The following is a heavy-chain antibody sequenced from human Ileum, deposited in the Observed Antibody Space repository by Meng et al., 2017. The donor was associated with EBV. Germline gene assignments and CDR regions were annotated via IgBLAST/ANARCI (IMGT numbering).Heavy chain of an antibody. CDR3: ARVGDYAYKD. CDR2: INGDGTST. J-gene: IGHJ1*01. V-gene: IGHV3-74*01. CDR1: GLTFSSFW. Sequence: EVQLVESGGGLVQPGGSLGLSCAVSGLTFSSFWMHWVRQGPGKGLVWVSRINGDGTSTSYADSVKGRFTISRDNAKNTLYLQMNSLRAEDTAVYYCARVGDYAYKDWGQGTLVTVSS. D-gene: IGHD4-17*01.